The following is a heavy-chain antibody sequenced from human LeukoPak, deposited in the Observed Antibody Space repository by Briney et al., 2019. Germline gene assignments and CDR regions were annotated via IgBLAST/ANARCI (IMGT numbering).Heavy chain of an antibody. D-gene: IGHD1-26*01. CDR1: GGSISYHY. V-gene: IGHV4-59*08. CDR3: ARRAYGGSYSFDY. J-gene: IGHJ4*02. Sequence: SETLSLTCTVSGGSISYHYWSWIRQPPGKGLESIGYIYYSGSTSYNPSLKSRVTMSVDTSKNQFSLRLNSVTAADTAVYYCARRAYGGSYSFDYWGQGSLVTVSS. CDR2: IYYSGST.